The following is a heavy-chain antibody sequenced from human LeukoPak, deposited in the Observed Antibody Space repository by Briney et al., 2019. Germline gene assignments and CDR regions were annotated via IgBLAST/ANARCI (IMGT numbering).Heavy chain of an antibody. CDR2: LNPTVGGS. J-gene: IGHJ4*02. V-gene: IGHV1-2*02. CDR1: GYTFTANY. D-gene: IGHD3-22*01. CDR3: SKVAFDSSGYQYYSDS. Sequence: GASVKASCKASGYTFTANYLHWVGPVPGQGLEWVGWLNPTVGGSHLAQKFQGRVALTMDASINTASLDVIRLRSDDTAFYYCSKVAFDSSGYQYYSDSWGQGSLVTVSS.